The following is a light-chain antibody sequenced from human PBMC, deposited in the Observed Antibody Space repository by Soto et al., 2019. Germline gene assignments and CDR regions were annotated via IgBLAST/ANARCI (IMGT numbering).Light chain of an antibody. CDR1: GSNIGGNT. J-gene: IGLJ1*01. V-gene: IGLV1-44*01. CDR2: SNN. Sequence: QSVLTQPPSASGTPGQRVTISCSGSGSNIGGNTVNWYQQLPGTAPKLLIHSNNQRPSGVPDRSSGSKSGTSASLAISGLQSEDEADYYCAAWDDSLNGYVFGTGTKVTVL. CDR3: AAWDDSLNGYV.